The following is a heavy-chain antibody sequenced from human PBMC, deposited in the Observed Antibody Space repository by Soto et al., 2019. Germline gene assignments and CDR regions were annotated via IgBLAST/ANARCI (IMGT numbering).Heavy chain of an antibody. CDR3: ARRSRMYYDIFFVEETPGLGGMDV. D-gene: IGHD3-9*01. CDR1: GGSIISSSYY. Sequence: SETLSLPCTVSGGSIISSSYYWGLIRQPPGKGLEWIGSIYYSGSTYYNPSLKSRVTISVDTSKNQFSLKLSSVTAADTAVYYCARRSRMYYDIFFVEETPGLGGMDVWGQGTTVTVSS. CDR2: IYYSGST. J-gene: IGHJ6*02. V-gene: IGHV4-39*01.